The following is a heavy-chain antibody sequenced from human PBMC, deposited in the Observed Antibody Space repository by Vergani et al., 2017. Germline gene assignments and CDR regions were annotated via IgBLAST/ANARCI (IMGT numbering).Heavy chain of an antibody. CDR2: ISPGASDT. Sequence: EVQLVQSGAEVKKPGESLKISCKGSGYSFTSYWIGWVRQMPGKGLEWMGSISPGASDTRYSPSFQGQVTVSADKSISTAYLQWSWLKASVTAMYYCARLYPVRFLEWLFPTFDPWGQGTRVTVSS. CDR3: ARLYPVRFLEWLFPTFDP. CDR1: GYSFTSYW. J-gene: IGHJ5*02. D-gene: IGHD3-3*01. V-gene: IGHV5-51*01.